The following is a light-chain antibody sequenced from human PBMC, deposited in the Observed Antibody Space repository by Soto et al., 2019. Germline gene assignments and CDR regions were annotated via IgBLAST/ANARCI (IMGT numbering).Light chain of an antibody. Sequence: QSVLTQPPSVSGAPGQRVTISCSGTSSSIGAGYEVHWYHQLPGTAPKLVVSGNGNRPSGVPDRLSASKSGTSASLAITGLQAEDEADYYCQSYDMSMNNHVFGTGTKVTVL. CDR3: QSYDMSMNNHV. CDR2: GNG. CDR1: SSSIGAGYE. V-gene: IGLV1-40*01. J-gene: IGLJ1*01.